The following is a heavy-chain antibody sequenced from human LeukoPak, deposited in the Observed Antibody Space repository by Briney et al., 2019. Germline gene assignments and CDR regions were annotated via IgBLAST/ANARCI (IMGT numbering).Heavy chain of an antibody. V-gene: IGHV3-30*02. CDR1: GFTFSSYG. Sequence: GGSLRLSCAASGFTFSSYGMHWVRQAPGKGLEWVAFIRYDGSNKYYADSVKGRFTISRDNSKNTLYLQMNSLRAEDTAVYYCARDGLKVEYYYDSSGYYGRFDYWGQGTLVTVSS. J-gene: IGHJ4*02. CDR3: ARDGLKVEYYYDSSGYYGRFDY. CDR2: IRYDGSNK. D-gene: IGHD3-22*01.